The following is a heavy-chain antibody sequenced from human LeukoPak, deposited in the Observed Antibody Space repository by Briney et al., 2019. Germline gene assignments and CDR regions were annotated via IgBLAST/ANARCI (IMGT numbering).Heavy chain of an antibody. V-gene: IGHV3-7*01. CDR1: RFTFSSYW. D-gene: IGHD5-18*01. CDR3: ARVIYSYGSFDY. J-gene: IGHJ4*02. CDR2: IKQDGSEK. Sequence: GGSLRLSCVACRFTFSSYWMSWVRQAPGKGLEWVASIKQDGSEKYYVDSVKGRFTISRDNAKNSLYLQMNSLRAEDTAVYYCARVIYSYGSFDYWGQGTLVTVSS.